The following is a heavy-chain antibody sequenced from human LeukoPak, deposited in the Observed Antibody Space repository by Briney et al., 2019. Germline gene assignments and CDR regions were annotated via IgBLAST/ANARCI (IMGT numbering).Heavy chain of an antibody. V-gene: IGHV1-18*01. D-gene: IGHD3-22*01. CDR3: ARHYYYDSSGYSGSFDP. Sequence: ASVKVSCKASGYTFTSYGISWVRQAPGQGLEWMGWTSAYNGNTNYAQKLQGRVIMTTDTSTSTAYMELRSLRSDDTAVYYCARHYYYDSSGYSGSFDPWGQGTLVTVSS. CDR2: TSAYNGNT. CDR1: GYTFTSYG. J-gene: IGHJ5*02.